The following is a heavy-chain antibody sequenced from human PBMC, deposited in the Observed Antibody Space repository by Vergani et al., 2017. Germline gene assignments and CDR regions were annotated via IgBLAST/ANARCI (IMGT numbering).Heavy chain of an antibody. CDR3: ARAYGRSGWFDY. CDR1: GFIFSTYA. CDR2: ISASEEPT. Sequence: EVQLLESGGDLVQPGGSLRLPCTASGFIFSTYAMSWVRQAPGKGLGWVSVISASEEPTYYADSVKGRVTITRDNSKNTLYLQMNSLRVEDTAVSYCARAYGRSGWFDYWGQRTLVTVSS. V-gene: IGHV3-23*01. J-gene: IGHJ4*01. D-gene: IGHD6-19*01.